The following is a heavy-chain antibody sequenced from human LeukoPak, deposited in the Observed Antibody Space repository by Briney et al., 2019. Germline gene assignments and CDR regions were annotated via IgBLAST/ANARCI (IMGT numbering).Heavy chain of an antibody. Sequence: SATLSLTCTVSGGSISSSNYYWGWIRQPPGKGLEWIGSIYYSGSTYYSPSLKSRVTISIDTSKNQFSLKLSSVTAADTAVYYCARESGDAFDIWGQGTMVTVSS. J-gene: IGHJ3*02. V-gene: IGHV4-39*07. CDR3: ARESGDAFDI. CDR1: GGSISSSNYY. D-gene: IGHD6-25*01. CDR2: IYYSGST.